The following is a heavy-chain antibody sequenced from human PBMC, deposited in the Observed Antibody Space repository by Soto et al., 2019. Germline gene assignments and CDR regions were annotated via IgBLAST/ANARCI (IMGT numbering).Heavy chain of an antibody. D-gene: IGHD1-26*01. CDR3: ARAGYSVSYFDPYYFDY. CDR1: GYTFTSYG. CDR2: ISAYNGNT. Sequence: ASVKVSCKASGYTFTSYGISWVRQAPGQGLEWMGWISAYNGNTNYAQKLQGRVTMTTDTSTSTAYMELRSLRSDDTAVYYCARAGYSVSYFDPYYFDYWGQGTLVTVSS. J-gene: IGHJ4*02. V-gene: IGHV1-18*01.